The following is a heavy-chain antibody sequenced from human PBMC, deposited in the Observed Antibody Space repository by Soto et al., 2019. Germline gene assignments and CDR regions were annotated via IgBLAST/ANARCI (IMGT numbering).Heavy chain of an antibody. D-gene: IGHD7-27*01. J-gene: IGHJ5*02. CDR3: ARHLTSDWFDP. Sequence: QVQLQESGPGLVKPSETLSLTCTVSGGSISSYYWSWIRQPPGKGLEWIGYIYYSGSTNYNPPLKSRVTISVDASKNQFARKLSSVTAADTAVYYCARHLTSDWFDPWGQGTLVNVSS. V-gene: IGHV4-59*08. CDR1: GGSISSYY. CDR2: IYYSGST.